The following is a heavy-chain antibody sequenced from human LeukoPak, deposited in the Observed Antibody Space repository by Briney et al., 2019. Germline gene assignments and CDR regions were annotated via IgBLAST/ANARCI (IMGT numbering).Heavy chain of an antibody. Sequence: ASVKVSCKASGYTFTTYYMHWVRQAPGQGLEWMRIINPSGGSTRYAQKLQGRVTMTRDTSTSTVYMELSSLISEDTAVYYCASYHHRDFGDYYGMDVWGQGTMVTVSS. CDR1: GYTFTTYY. J-gene: IGHJ6*02. CDR3: ASYHHRDFGDYYGMDV. V-gene: IGHV1-46*04. D-gene: IGHD4-17*01. CDR2: INPSGGST.